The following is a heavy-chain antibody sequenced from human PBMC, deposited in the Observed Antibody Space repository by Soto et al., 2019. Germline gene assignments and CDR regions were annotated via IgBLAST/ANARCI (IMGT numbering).Heavy chain of an antibody. J-gene: IGHJ4*02. D-gene: IGHD6-6*01. CDR1: GFTFSSYA. CDR3: ARDSSSPGEPYYFDY. CDR2: ISYDGSNK. V-gene: IGHV3-30-3*01. Sequence: GGSLRLSCAASGFTFSSYAMHWVRQAPGKGLEWVAVISYDGSNKYYADSVKGRFTISRDNSKNTLYLQMNSLRAEDTAVYYCARDSSSPGEPYYFDYWGQGTLVTVS.